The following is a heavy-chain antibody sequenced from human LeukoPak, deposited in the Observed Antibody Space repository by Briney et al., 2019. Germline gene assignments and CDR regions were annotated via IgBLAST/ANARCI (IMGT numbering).Heavy chain of an antibody. V-gene: IGHV3-66*01. CDR2: IYSGGST. Sequence: GGSLRLSCTASGFTFCDYAMSWVRQAPGKGLEWVSLIYSGGSTYYADSVKGRFTISRDNSKNTLYLQMNSLKTEDTAVYYCTRGGSGIQLWLPFKFDYWGQGTPVTVSS. CDR1: GFTFCDYA. J-gene: IGHJ4*02. CDR3: TRGGSGIQLWLPFKFDY. D-gene: IGHD5-18*01.